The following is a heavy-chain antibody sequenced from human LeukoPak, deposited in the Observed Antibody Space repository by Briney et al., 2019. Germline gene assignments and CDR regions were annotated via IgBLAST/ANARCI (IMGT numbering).Heavy chain of an antibody. J-gene: IGHJ4*02. V-gene: IGHV1-2*02. Sequence: ASVKVSCKASGYTFTGYYMHWVRQAPGQGLEWMVWMKANSGDTKYVQKFQGRFTMNRDTSISTAYMELSRLRSDDTAMYYCAREISGYSDYWGQGTLVTVSS. CDR2: MKANSGDT. CDR3: AREISGYSDY. CDR1: GYTFTGYY. D-gene: IGHD3-22*01.